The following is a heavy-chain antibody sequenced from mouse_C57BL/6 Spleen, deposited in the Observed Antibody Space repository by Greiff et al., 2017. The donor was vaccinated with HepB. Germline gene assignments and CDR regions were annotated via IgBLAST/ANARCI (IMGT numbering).Heavy chain of an antibody. J-gene: IGHJ3*01. CDR1: GYTFTSYW. D-gene: IGHD2-4*01. CDR3: ARSGRGYDYFAY. V-gene: IGHV1-52*01. Sequence: VQLQQPGAELVRPGSSVKLSCKASGYTFTSYWMHWVKQRPIQGLEWIGNIDPSDSETHYNQKFKDKATLTVDKSSSTAYMQLSSLTSEDSAVYYCARSGRGYDYFAYWGQGTLVTVSA. CDR2: IDPSDSET.